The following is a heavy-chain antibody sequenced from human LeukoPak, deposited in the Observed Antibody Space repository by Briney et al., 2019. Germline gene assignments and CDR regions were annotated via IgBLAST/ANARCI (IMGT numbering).Heavy chain of an antibody. CDR2: INSDGSST. CDR1: GFTFRSHW. Sequence: GGSLRLSCAASGFTFRSHWMHWVRQAPGKGLVWVSRINSDGSSTTYADSVKGRFTISRDNAKNTLYLQMNSLRAEDTALYYCARGGDYFNYFDYWGQGALVTVSS. D-gene: IGHD4-17*01. J-gene: IGHJ4*02. CDR3: ARGGDYFNYFDY. V-gene: IGHV3-74*01.